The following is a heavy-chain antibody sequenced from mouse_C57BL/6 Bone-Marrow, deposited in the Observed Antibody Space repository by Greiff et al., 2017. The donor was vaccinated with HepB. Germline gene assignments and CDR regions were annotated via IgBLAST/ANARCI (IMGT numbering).Heavy chain of an antibody. J-gene: IGHJ1*03. CDR2: ISSGSSTI. V-gene: IGHV5-17*01. CDR1: GFTFSDYG. D-gene: IGHD1-1*01. CDR3: ARVTTPFDV. Sequence: DVHLVESGGGLVKPGGSLKLSCAASGFTFSDYGMHWVRQAPEKGLEWVAYISSGSSTIYYADTVKGRFTISRDNAKNTLFLQMTSLRSEDTAMYYCARVTTPFDVWGTGTTVTVSS.